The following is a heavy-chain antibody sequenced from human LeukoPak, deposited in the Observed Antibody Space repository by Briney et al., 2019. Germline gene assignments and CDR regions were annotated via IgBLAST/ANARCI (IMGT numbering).Heavy chain of an antibody. V-gene: IGHV4-30-4*01. CDR2: ISYSGST. J-gene: IGHJ4*02. D-gene: IGHD6-19*01. CDR1: GGSISSGDYY. CDR3: ARVPSRYSSGWTFDY. Sequence: PSQTLSLTCTVSGGSISSGDYYWSWSRHPPGKGRRGIGYISYSGSTCYNPPLKSRVTISVDTSKNRFSLRLSSVTAADTAVYYCARVPSRYSSGWTFDYWGQGTLVTVSS.